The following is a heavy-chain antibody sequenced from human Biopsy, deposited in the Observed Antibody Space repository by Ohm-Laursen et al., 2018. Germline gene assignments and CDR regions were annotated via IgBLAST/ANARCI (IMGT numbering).Heavy chain of an antibody. V-gene: IGHV4-34*01. CDR3: ARAVDYYDPYYYYGLDV. D-gene: IGHD3-16*01. CDR2: INHRGST. J-gene: IGHJ6*02. Sequence: GTLSLTCSVYGGSFSGYYWSWIRQPPGKGLEWIGEINHRGSTNYNPSLKSRFTISLDTSKNQFSLKLRSVTAADTAVYYCARAVDYYDPYYYYGLDVWGQGTTVTVSS. CDR1: GGSFSGYY.